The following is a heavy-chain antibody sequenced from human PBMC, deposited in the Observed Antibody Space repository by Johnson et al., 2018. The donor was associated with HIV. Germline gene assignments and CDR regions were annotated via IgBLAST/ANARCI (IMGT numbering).Heavy chain of an antibody. V-gene: IGHV3-33*06. D-gene: IGHD1-14*01. CDR1: GFTFSSYG. Sequence: VQLVESGGGVVQPGRSLRLSCAASGFTFSSYGMHWVRQAPGKGLEWVAVIWYDGSNKYYADSVKGRFTISRDNSKNTLYLQMNSLRAEDTGVYYCAKDRNGGAFDIWGQGTMVTVSS. CDR2: IWYDGSNK. J-gene: IGHJ3*02. CDR3: AKDRNGGAFDI.